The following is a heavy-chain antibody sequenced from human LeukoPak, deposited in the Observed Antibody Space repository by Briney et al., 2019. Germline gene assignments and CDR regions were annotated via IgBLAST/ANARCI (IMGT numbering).Heavy chain of an antibody. Sequence: GGSLRLSCAASGFTFTTYTIHWVRQAPGRGLGFVSAVVGNGGTTYYANSVKGRFTISRDNSKNTVYLQMGSLRAEDTAVYYCARERAFYYFDYWGQGALVTVSS. CDR2: VVGNGGTT. CDR3: ARERAFYYFDY. V-gene: IGHV3-64*01. J-gene: IGHJ4*02. CDR1: GFTFTTYT.